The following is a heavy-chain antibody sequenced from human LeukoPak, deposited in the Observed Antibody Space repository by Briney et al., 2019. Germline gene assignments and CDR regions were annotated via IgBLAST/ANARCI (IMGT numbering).Heavy chain of an antibody. CDR1: GGSFSGHY. D-gene: IGHD3-10*01. J-gene: IGHJ5*02. Sequence: SETLSLTCAVYGGSFSGHYWNWIRQPPGKGLEWIGEINHRGSTNYNPSLKRRVTMSLDTSKNQFSLKLSSVTAADTAVYYCAKSLYGSGSYYNWFDPWGQGTLVTVSS. V-gene: IGHV4-34*01. CDR3: AKSLYGSGSYYNWFDP. CDR2: INHRGST.